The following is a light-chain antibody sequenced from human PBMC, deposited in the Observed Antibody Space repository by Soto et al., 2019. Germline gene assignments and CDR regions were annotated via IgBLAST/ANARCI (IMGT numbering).Light chain of an antibody. CDR1: QNVNNW. CDR2: DAS. J-gene: IGKJ1*01. V-gene: IGKV1-5*01. CDR3: QRYNSNSRT. Sequence: DIQMTQSPSTLSASVGDGVTITCRASQNVNNWVAWYQQKPGKAPKFLIYDASVLESGVPSRFSGSGSGTEFTLTISSLQPDDFATYYCQRYNSNSRTFGQGTNVEMK.